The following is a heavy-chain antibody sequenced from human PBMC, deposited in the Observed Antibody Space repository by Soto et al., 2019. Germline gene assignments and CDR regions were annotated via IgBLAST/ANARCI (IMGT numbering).Heavy chain of an antibody. CDR2: IYYSGST. Sequence: SETLSLTCTVSGGSISSYYWSWIRQPPGKGLEWIGYIYYSGSTNYNPSLKSRVTISVDTSKNQFSLKLSSVTAADTAVYYCARHSCPHPNPSSRYCTNGVYFDYWGQGTLVTVSS. D-gene: IGHD2-8*01. CDR1: GGSISSYY. J-gene: IGHJ4*02. CDR3: ARHSCPHPNPSSRYCTNGVYFDY. V-gene: IGHV4-59*08.